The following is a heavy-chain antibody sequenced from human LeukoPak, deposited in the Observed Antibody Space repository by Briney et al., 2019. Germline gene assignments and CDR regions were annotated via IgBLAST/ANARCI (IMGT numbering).Heavy chain of an antibody. Sequence: SETLSLTCAVSGGSISSSNWWSWVRQPPGKGLEWIGEIYHSGSTNYNPSLKSRVTISVDKSKNQFSLKLSSVTAADTAVYYCAREARSGYYDSSGTYVYWGQGTLVTASS. D-gene: IGHD3-22*01. CDR3: AREARSGYYDSSGTYVY. V-gene: IGHV4-4*02. J-gene: IGHJ4*02. CDR2: IYHSGST. CDR1: GGSISSSNW.